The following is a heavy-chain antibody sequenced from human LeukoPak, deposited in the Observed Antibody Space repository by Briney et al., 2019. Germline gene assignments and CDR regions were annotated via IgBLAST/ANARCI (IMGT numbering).Heavy chain of an antibody. CDR3: ARTYCSGGSCHFDY. V-gene: IGHV4-61*01. Sequence: PSETLSLTCTVSGGSVSSGSYYWSWIRQPPGKGLEWIGYIYYSGTTDSNPSLKSRVTISVDTSKNQFSLKLSSVTAADTAVYYCARTYCSGGSCHFDYWGQGTLVTVSS. CDR1: GGSVSSGSYY. J-gene: IGHJ4*02. D-gene: IGHD2-15*01. CDR2: IYYSGTT.